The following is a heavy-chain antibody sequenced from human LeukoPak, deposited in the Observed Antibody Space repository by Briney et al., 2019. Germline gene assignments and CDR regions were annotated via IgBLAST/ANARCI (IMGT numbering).Heavy chain of an antibody. V-gene: IGHV3-21*01. Sequence: GGSLRLSCAASGFTFSSYSMNWVRQAPGKGLEWVSSISSSSSYIYYADSVKGRFTISRDNAKNSLYLQMNSLRAEDTAVYYCARDPESYGYSNYVGDYWGQGTLVTVSS. D-gene: IGHD4-11*01. CDR2: ISSSSSYI. CDR3: ARDPESYGYSNYVGDY. J-gene: IGHJ4*02. CDR1: GFTFSSYS.